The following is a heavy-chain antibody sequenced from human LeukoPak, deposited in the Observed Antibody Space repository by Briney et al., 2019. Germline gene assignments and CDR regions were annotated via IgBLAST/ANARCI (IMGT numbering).Heavy chain of an antibody. Sequence: ASVKVSCKASGYTFTSNGISWVRQAPGQGLEWMGWISAYNGNTNYAQKLQGRVTMTTDTSTSTAYMELRSLRSDDTAVYYCARTNVDTAMVTQDDYWGQGTLVTVSS. CDR3: ARTNVDTAMVTQDDY. J-gene: IGHJ4*02. CDR1: GYTFTSNG. V-gene: IGHV1-18*01. CDR2: ISAYNGNT. D-gene: IGHD5-18*01.